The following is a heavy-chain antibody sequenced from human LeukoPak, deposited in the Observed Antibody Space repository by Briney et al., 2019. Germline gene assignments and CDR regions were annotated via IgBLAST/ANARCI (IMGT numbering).Heavy chain of an antibody. CDR2: IYHSGST. D-gene: IGHD3-22*01. V-gene: IGHV4-30-2*01. Sequence: SQTLSLTCAVSGGSISSGGYSWSWIRQPPGKGLEWIGYIYHSGSTFYNPSLKSRATISVDRSKNQFSLKLSSMTAADTAVYYCARGQDSSGLFDYWGQGTLVTVSS. J-gene: IGHJ4*02. CDR1: GGSISSGGYS. CDR3: ARGQDSSGLFDY.